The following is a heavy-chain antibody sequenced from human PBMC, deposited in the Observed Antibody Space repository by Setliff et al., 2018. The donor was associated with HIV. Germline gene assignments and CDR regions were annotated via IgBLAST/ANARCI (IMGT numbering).Heavy chain of an antibody. D-gene: IGHD4-17*01. CDR1: GVTFSSFA. J-gene: IGHJ4*02. CDR2: ISYDGGNK. V-gene: IGHV3-30-3*02. Sequence: GGSLRLSCAASGVTFSSFAMHWVRQAPGKGLEWVAVISYDGGNKYYADSVKGRFTLSRDNSKNSLYLQMTSLRVEDTAFYYCAKSYLERNGGWHGGFDLCGQGTLVTVSS. CDR3: AKSYLERNGGWHGGFDL.